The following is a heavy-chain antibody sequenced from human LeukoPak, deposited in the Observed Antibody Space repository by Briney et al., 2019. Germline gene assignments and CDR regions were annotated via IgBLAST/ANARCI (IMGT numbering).Heavy chain of an antibody. J-gene: IGHJ1*01. Sequence: PSETLSLTCTVFGDSVSRSDSYWDWIRQPPGKVLEWIGTIYYSGRTYYSPSLKSRVTISVDTSNNQFSLNLSSVTAADTALYFCARRRYYDSSGYLDWGQGTLVTVSS. V-gene: IGHV4-39*01. CDR2: IYYSGRT. CDR3: ARRRYYDSSGYLD. CDR1: GDSVSRSDSY. D-gene: IGHD3-22*01.